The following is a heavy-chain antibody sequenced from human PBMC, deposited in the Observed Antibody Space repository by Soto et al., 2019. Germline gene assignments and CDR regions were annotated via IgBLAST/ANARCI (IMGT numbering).Heavy chain of an antibody. J-gene: IGHJ4*02. V-gene: IGHV1-69*08. CDR3: TRGGRESNWNDGNCEY. CDR2: VVPKIGSI. Sequence: QVQLVQSGAEVKKPGSSVKVSCKAPGGTFSRSTINWVRQAPGQGREWMGRVVPKIGSINCIRKFQGSLPLTADKSTRTAFLELSSLRPEDTAVYYCTRGGRESNWNDGNCEYWGQGTQVTVSS. D-gene: IGHD1-20*01. CDR1: GGTFSRST.